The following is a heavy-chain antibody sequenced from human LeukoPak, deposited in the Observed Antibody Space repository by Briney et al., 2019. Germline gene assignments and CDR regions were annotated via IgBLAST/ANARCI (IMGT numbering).Heavy chain of an antibody. J-gene: IGHJ4*02. V-gene: IGHV3-7*01. Sequence: PGGSLRLSCAASGFTFSSYWMSWVRQAPGKGLEWVANIKQDGREKYYVDSVKGRFTISRDNAKNSLYLQMNSLRAEDTAVYYCARDSGYSSGWYDYWGQGTLVTVSS. D-gene: IGHD6-19*01. CDR2: IKQDGREK. CDR1: GFTFSSYW. CDR3: ARDSGYSSGWYDY.